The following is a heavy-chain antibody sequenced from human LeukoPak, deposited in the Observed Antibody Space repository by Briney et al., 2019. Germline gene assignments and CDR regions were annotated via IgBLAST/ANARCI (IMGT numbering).Heavy chain of an antibody. Sequence: PGGFLRLSCAASGFTFSSYSMNWVRQAPGKGLEWVSSISSSSSYIYYADSVKGRFTISRDNSKNTLYLQMNSLRAEDTAVYCCAKGPPAGQLLRKFDPWGQGTLVTVSS. CDR2: ISSSSSYI. CDR3: AKGPPAGQLLRKFDP. D-gene: IGHD6-6*01. J-gene: IGHJ5*02. V-gene: IGHV3-21*04. CDR1: GFTFSSYS.